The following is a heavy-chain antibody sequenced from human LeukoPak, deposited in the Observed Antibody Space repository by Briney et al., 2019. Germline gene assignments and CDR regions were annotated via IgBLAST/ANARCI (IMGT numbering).Heavy chain of an antibody. CDR2: IYYSGST. V-gene: IGHV4-59*01. D-gene: IGHD1-26*01. CDR3: ARGLQWEPNAFDI. J-gene: IGHJ3*02. CDR1: GGSFSSYY. Sequence: SETLSLTCAVYGGSFSSYYWSWIRQPPGKGLEWIGYIYYSGSTNYNPSLKSRVTISVDTSKNQFSLKLSSVTAADTAVYYCARGLQWEPNAFDIWGQGTMVTVSS.